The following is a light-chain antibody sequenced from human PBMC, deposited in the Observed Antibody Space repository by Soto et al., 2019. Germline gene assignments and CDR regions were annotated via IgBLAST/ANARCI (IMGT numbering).Light chain of an antibody. CDR1: TSDVGSYNL. Sequence: QSVLTQPASVSGSPGQSITISCTGTTSDVGSYNLVSWYQHHPGKAPRLMIFEVTRRPSGVSNRFSGSKSGNTASLTISGLLAEDEADYYCCSHAGSSTHVVFGGGTKVTVL. V-gene: IGLV2-23*02. J-gene: IGLJ2*01. CDR3: CSHAGSSTHVV. CDR2: EVT.